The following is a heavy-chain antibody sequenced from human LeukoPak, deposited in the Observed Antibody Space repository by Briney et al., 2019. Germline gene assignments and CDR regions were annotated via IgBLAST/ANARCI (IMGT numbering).Heavy chain of an antibody. V-gene: IGHV3-30*18. CDR1: GFTFSSYG. CDR3: AKEMYDY. J-gene: IGHJ4*02. Sequence: GGSLRLSCAASGFTFSSYGMHWVRQVPGKGLEWVAVISYDGSNKYYADSVKGRFTISRDNSKNTLYLQMNSLRAEDTAVYYCAKEMYDYWGQGTLVTVSS. CDR2: ISYDGSNK.